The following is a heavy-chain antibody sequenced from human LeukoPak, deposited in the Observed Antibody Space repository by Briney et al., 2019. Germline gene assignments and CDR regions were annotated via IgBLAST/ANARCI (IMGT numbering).Heavy chain of an antibody. V-gene: IGHV4-59*01. J-gene: IGHJ4*02. Sequence: SETLSLTCSVSGGSIFGDYWSWVRQPPGKGMGGIGYMYYSGSGNYNPYLKSRITISVDTYKNKISLRLRSGTAADTGMYYCGRRTESYFGQFASWGQGTLVTVSS. D-gene: IGHD3-10*01. CDR3: GRRTESYFGQFAS. CDR2: MYYSGSG. CDR1: GGSIFGDY.